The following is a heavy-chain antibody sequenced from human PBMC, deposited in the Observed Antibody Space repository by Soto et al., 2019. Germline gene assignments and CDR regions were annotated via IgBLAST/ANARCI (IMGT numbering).Heavy chain of an antibody. V-gene: IGHV4-30-2*01. CDR2: IYHSGST. Sequence: SETLSLTCAVSGGSISSGGYSLSRIRQPPGKGLEWIGYIYHSGSTYYNPSLKSRVTISVDRSKNQFSLKLSSVTAADTAVYYCARMIVLVPAAIGGNWFDPWGQGTLVTVSS. CDR1: GGSISSGGYS. CDR3: ARMIVLVPAAIGGNWFDP. J-gene: IGHJ5*02. D-gene: IGHD2-2*01.